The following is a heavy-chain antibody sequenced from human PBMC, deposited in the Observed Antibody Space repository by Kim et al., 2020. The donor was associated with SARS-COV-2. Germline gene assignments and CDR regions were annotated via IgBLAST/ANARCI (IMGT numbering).Heavy chain of an antibody. CDR1: GGSISSSSYC. V-gene: IGHV4-39*01. J-gene: IGHJ4*02. D-gene: IGHD3-10*01. CDR3: ARHAYYYGSGSYTSQFDY. Sequence: SETLSLTCTVSGGSISSSSYCWGWIRQPPGKGLEWIGSIYYSGSTYYNPSLKSRVTISVDTSKNQFSLKLSSVTAADTAVYYCARHAYYYGSGSYTSQFDYWGQGTLVTVSS. CDR2: IYYSGST.